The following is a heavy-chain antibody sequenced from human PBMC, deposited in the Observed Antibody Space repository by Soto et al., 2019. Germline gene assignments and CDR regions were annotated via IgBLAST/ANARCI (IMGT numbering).Heavy chain of an antibody. V-gene: IGHV3-23*01. Sequence: GSLRLSCAASGFTFSSYAMSWVRQAPGKGLEWVSAFSATGGNTFYADSVKGRFTISRDTSKNTLYLQMNSLRAEDTAVYYCARDHNCDLWGQGTLVTVSS. CDR3: ARDHNCDL. J-gene: IGHJ5*02. CDR2: FSATGGNT. D-gene: IGHD1-1*01. CDR1: GFTFSSYA.